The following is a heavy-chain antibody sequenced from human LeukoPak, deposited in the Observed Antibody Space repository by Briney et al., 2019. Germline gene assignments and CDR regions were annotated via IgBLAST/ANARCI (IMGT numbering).Heavy chain of an antibody. J-gene: IGHJ4*02. CDR2: ISAYSGNT. D-gene: IGHD2-15*01. CDR3: ARDRLRYCSGGSCYSVDY. CDR1: GYTFTSYG. V-gene: IGHV1-18*01. Sequence: ASVKVSCMSSGYTFTSYGFSWVRQAPGQGLEWMGWISAYSGNTNFAQKLQGRVTMTTDTSTNTAYMELRSLRSDDTGVYYCARDRLRYCSGGSCYSVDYWGREPWSPSPQ.